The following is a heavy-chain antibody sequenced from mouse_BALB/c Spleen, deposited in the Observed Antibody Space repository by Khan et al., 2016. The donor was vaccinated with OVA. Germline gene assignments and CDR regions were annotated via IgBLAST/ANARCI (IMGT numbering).Heavy chain of an antibody. CDR2: ITPRSSFT. J-gene: IGHJ4*01. V-gene: IGHV1-4*01. Sequence: VQLQESGAELARPGASVKMSCKASGYTFTSYTMHWVKQRPGQGLEWIGYITPRSSFTNYNQKFNDKATLTADKSSSTAYMQLSSLTSEDSAVYYCARRTSLYIMDYWGQGTSVTVSS. D-gene: IGHD1-1*01. CDR1: GYTFTSYT. CDR3: ARRTSLYIMDY.